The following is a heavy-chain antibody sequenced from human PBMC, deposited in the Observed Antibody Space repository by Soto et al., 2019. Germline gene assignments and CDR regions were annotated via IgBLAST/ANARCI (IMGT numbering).Heavy chain of an antibody. V-gene: IGHV3-23*01. D-gene: IGHD4-17*01. Sequence: GESLKISCAASGFTFSSYAMSWVRQAPGKGLEWVSAISGSGGSTYYADSVKGRFTISRDNSKNTLYLQMNSLRAEDTAVYYCAKDLEDDYGDYSFDYWGQGTLVTVSS. CDR1: GFTFSSYA. CDR2: ISGSGGST. J-gene: IGHJ4*02. CDR3: AKDLEDDYGDYSFDY.